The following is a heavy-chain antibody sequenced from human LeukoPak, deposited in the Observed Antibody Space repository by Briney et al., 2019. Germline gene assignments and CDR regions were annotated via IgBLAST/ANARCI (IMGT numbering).Heavy chain of an antibody. CDR2: ISASGT. V-gene: IGHV3-23*01. CDR1: GFTFRRLA. J-gene: IGHJ2*01. Sequence: GGSLRLSCAASGFTFRRLAMTWVRQAPGKGLEWVSTISASGTYYADPVKGRFTTSRDNSRNTLDLEMNSLRAEDTALYHCAREAGDRYFDLWGRGTLVTVSS. CDR3: AREAGDRYFDL. D-gene: IGHD7-27*01.